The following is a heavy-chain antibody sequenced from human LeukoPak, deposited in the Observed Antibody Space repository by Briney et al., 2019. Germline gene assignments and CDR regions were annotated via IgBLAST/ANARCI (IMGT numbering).Heavy chain of an antibody. CDR1: GFTFSDSW. V-gene: IGHV3-74*01. CDR2: MYGDMSDI. CDR3: ARDLGLRGST. D-gene: IGHD4-23*01. Sequence: VGSLRLSCDVSGFTFSDSWMHWVRQTPGKGLGWVSRMYGDMSDISYADSVKGRFTISRDNAKNTVYLQMNSLRGEDTAVYYCARDLGLRGSTWGQGTLVTVSS. J-gene: IGHJ5*02.